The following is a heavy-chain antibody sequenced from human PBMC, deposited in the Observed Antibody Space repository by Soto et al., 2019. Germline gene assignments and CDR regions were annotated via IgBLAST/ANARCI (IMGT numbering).Heavy chain of an antibody. CDR2: INHSGST. J-gene: IGHJ4*02. CDR1: GGSFSGYY. CDR3: ARDVGVVHAPDY. D-gene: IGHD3-3*01. Sequence: ETLSRTCAVYGGSFSGYYWSWISQPTGKGLEWIGEINHSGSTNYNPYLKSRVTISVETSKKQFSLKLRSVTAAETAVCYCARDVGVVHAPDYWVQGTLVTVS. V-gene: IGHV4-34*01.